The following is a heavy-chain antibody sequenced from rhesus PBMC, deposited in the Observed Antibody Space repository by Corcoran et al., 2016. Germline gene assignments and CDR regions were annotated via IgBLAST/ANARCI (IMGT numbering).Heavy chain of an antibody. D-gene: IGHD6-25*01. V-gene: IGHV1-198*02. CDR2: IIPLVGIT. CDR1: GFTFGSYA. J-gene: IGHJ4*01. Sequence: QVQLVQSGAEVKKPGASVKVSCKASGFTFGSYAISWVRQAPGQGIKWMVVIIPLVGITNYAEKFQGRVTITAETSTSTAYMELSSLRSQDTAVCYCARGLAAAGPGSFDYWGQGVLVTVSS. CDR3: ARGLAAAGPGSFDY.